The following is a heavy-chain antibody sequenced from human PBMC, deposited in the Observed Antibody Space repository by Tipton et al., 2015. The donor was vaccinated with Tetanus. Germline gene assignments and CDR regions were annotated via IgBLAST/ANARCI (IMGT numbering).Heavy chain of an antibody. CDR3: ARDQARGARGWSYFDF. Sequence: LRLSCSVSGVSISGGRYYWSWIRQRPGKGLEWIGAIYSSGSTYTDPSLKGLVTISVDTSKNQFYLRVNSVTDGDTAVYYCARDQARGARGWSYFDFWGLGTLVSVSS. CDR2: IYSSGST. V-gene: IGHV4-31*01. J-gene: IGHJ4*02. D-gene: IGHD1-26*01. CDR1: GVSISGGRYY.